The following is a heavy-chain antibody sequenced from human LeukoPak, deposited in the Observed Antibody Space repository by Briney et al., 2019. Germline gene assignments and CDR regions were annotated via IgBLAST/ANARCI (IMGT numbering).Heavy chain of an antibody. D-gene: IGHD5-12*01. CDR2: IKPDESEK. CDR1: GFSFSGSW. J-gene: IGHJ3*02. Sequence: GGSLSLSCPASGFSFSGSWWSWVRQPPGKGLEWVAHIKPDESEKFYMDSVKGRFTVSRDNAKSLVFLLMNSLRAEDTAVYYCARARSYSFDIWGQGTTVTVSS. CDR3: ARARSYSFDI. V-gene: IGHV3-7*01.